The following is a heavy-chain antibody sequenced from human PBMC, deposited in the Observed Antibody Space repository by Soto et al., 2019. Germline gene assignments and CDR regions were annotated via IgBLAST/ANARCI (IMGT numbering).Heavy chain of an antibody. J-gene: IGHJ6*02. D-gene: IGHD3-3*01. CDR1: GFTFSSYA. CDR2: ISGSGGST. CDR3: AKLVGNFGVVITHYGMDV. Sequence: GGSLRLSCAASGFTFSSYAMSWVRQAPGKGLEWVSAISGSGGSTYYADSVKGRFTISRDNSKNTLYLQMNSLRAEDTAVYYCAKLVGNFGVVITHYGMDVWGQGTTVTVSS. V-gene: IGHV3-23*01.